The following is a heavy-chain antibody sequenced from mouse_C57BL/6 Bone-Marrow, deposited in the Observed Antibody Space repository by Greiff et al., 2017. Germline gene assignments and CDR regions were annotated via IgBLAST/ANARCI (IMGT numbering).Heavy chain of an antibody. CDR2: ISGGGGNT. Sequence: DVMLVESGGGLVKPGGSLKLSCAASGFTFSSYTMSWVRQTPVKRLEWVATISGGGGNTYSPDSVKGRFTISRDNAQNTLYLQMSSLRTEDTALYYGARGYYYGSSLYFDYWGQGTTLTVSS. CDR1: GFTFSSYT. V-gene: IGHV5-9*01. D-gene: IGHD1-1*01. J-gene: IGHJ2*01. CDR3: ARGYYYGSSLYFDY.